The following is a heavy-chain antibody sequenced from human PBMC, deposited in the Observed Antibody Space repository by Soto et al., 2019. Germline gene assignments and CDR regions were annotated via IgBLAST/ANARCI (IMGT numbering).Heavy chain of an antibody. J-gene: IGHJ6*02. D-gene: IGHD6-13*01. CDR2: IRSKANSYAT. CDR1: GFTFSGSA. CDR3: TRRAAAAAVVPYGMDV. V-gene: IGHV3-73*01. Sequence: PXGSLKLSCAASGFTFSGSAMHWVRQASGKGLEWVGRIRSKANSYATAYAASVKGRFTISRDDSKNTAYLQMNSLKTEDTAVYYCTRRAAAAAVVPYGMDVWGQGTTVTVSS.